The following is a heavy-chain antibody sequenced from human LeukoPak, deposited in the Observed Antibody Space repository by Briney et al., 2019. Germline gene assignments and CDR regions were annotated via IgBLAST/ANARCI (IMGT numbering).Heavy chain of an antibody. D-gene: IGHD6-13*01. Sequence: GSLRLSCAASGFTFSSYGMHWVRQAPGKGLEWVAVIWYDGSNKYCADSVKGRFTISRDNSKNTLYLQMNSLRAEDTAVYYCAKGSLGYSSSWYDFDYWGQGTLVTVSS. J-gene: IGHJ4*02. CDR2: IWYDGSNK. V-gene: IGHV3-33*06. CDR1: GFTFSSYG. CDR3: AKGSLGYSSSWYDFDY.